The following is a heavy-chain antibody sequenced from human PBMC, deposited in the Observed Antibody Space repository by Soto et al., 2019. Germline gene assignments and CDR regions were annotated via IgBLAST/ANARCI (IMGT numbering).Heavy chain of an antibody. CDR3: ARVGVDTTVVDGGYYYYGMDV. Sequence: VESGGGLVQPGGSLRLSCAASGFTFSNYWMHWVRQTPGKGLVWVSRISSDGSSTKYADSVKGQFTISRDNARNTLFLQMNGLRAEDTAVYYCARVGVDTTVVDGGYYYYGMDVWGQGTTVTVSS. CDR1: GFTFSNYW. V-gene: IGHV3-74*01. J-gene: IGHJ6*02. CDR2: ISSDGSST. D-gene: IGHD5-18*01.